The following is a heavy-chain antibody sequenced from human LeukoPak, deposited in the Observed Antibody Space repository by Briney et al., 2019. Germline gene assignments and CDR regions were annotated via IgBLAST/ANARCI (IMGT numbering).Heavy chain of an antibody. D-gene: IGHD5-18*01. V-gene: IGHV3-30*04. Sequence: PGGSLRLSCAASGFTFSSYAMHWVRQAPGKGLVWVAVISYDGSNKYYADSVKGRFTISRDNSKNTLYLQMNSLRAEDTAVYYCAKAPTPHYTAMVPFDYWGQGTLVTVSS. J-gene: IGHJ4*02. CDR3: AKAPTPHYTAMVPFDY. CDR2: ISYDGSNK. CDR1: GFTFSSYA.